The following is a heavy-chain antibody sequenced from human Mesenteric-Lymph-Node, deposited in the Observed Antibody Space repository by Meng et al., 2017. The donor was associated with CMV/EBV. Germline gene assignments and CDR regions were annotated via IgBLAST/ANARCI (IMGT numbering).Heavy chain of an antibody. CDR3: TRAGGYCSTTNCYAYNWFAP. CDR2: INNNSTYI. J-gene: IGHJ5*02. Sequence: FGSYIMNWVRQAPGKGLEWVSAINNNSTYIHYADSVRGRFTISRDNAKNSLYLQMNSLRAEDTAVYYCTRAGGYCSTTNCYAYNWFAPWGQGILVTVSS. V-gene: IGHV3-21*01. D-gene: IGHD2-2*01. CDR1: FGSYI.